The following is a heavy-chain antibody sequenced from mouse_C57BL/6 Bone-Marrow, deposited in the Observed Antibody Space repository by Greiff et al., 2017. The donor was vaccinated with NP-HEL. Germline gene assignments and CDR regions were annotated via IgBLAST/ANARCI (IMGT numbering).Heavy chain of an antibody. D-gene: IGHD1-1*01. CDR3: AGCGSSYFDY. CDR1: GYSFTSYY. Sequence: QVQLQQSGPELVKPGASVKISCKASGYSFTSYYIHWVKQRPGQGLEWIGWIYPGSGNTKYNEKFKGKATLTADTSSSTAYMQLSSLTSGDSAVYYCAGCGSSYFDYWGQGTTLTVSS. J-gene: IGHJ2*01. V-gene: IGHV1-66*01. CDR2: IYPGSGNT.